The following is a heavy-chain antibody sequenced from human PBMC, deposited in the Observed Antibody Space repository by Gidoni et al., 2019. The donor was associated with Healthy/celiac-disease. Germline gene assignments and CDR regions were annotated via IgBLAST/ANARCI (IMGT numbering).Heavy chain of an antibody. CDR1: GGSFSGYY. CDR3: ARKGYSYGYSFDY. J-gene: IGHJ4*02. CDR2: INHSGST. D-gene: IGHD5-18*01. V-gene: IGHV4-34*01. Sequence: QVQLQQWGAGLLKPSETLSLTCAVYGGSFSGYYWSWIRQPPGKGLEWIGEINHSGSTNYNPSLKSRVPISVDTSKNQFSLKLSSVTAADTAVYYCARKGYSYGYSFDYWGQGTLVTVSS.